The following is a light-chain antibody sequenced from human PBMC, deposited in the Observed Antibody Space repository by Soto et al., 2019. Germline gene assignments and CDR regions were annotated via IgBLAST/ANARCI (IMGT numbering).Light chain of an antibody. CDR1: RSISTY. CDR3: QQRNNWPLT. Sequence: PGGRATLSFRASRSISTYLAWYQQKPGQAPRLLIYEALNRATGIPARFSGSGSGTDFTLTISSLEPEDFAVYYCQQRNNWPLTFGGGTKVDI. V-gene: IGKV3-11*01. J-gene: IGKJ4*02. CDR2: EAL.